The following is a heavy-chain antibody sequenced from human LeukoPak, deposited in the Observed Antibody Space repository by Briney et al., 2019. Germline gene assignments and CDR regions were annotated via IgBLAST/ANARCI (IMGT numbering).Heavy chain of an antibody. CDR1: GFTFSSYE. J-gene: IGHJ3*02. D-gene: IGHD5-18*01. Sequence: PGGSLRLSCAASGFTFSSYEMNWVRQAPGKGLEWVSYISSSGSTIYYADSVKGRFTISRDNAKNSLYLQMNSLRAEDTAVYYCARATETPMDFQAFDAFDIWGQGTMVTVSS. CDR3: ARATETPMDFQAFDAFDI. V-gene: IGHV3-48*03. CDR2: ISSSGSTI.